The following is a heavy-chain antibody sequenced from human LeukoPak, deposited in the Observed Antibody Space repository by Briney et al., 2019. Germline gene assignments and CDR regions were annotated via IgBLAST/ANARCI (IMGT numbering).Heavy chain of an antibody. J-gene: IGHJ5*02. V-gene: IGHV4-59*01. Sequence: PSETLSLTCTVSGGSISGYYWSWIRQFPGKGLEWIGCIYYNGNTNYNPSLKSRVTISLDTSKNQFSLKLSSVTAADTAVYYCARNNDMARGVIIFDPWGQGTLVTVSS. CDR3: ARNNDMARGVIIFDP. CDR2: IYYNGNT. CDR1: GGSISGYY. D-gene: IGHD3-10*01.